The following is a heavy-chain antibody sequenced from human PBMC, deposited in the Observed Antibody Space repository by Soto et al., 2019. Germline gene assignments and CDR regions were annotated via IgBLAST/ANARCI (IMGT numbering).Heavy chain of an antibody. V-gene: IGHV3-48*02. CDR2: ISSSSSTI. J-gene: IGHJ3*02. CDR3: ARALRWNYRTTVAKGVFES. CDR1: GFTFSSYS. Sequence: HPGGSLRLSCAASGFTFSSYSMNWVRQAPGKGLEWVSYISSSSSTIYYADSVKGRFTISRDNAKNSLYLQMNSLRDEDTAVYYCARALRWNYRTTVAKGVFESGGQGTMVTVAS. D-gene: IGHD4-17*01.